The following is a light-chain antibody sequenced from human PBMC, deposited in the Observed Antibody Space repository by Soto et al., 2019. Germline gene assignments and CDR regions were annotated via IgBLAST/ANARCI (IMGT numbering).Light chain of an antibody. CDR3: SSYTSSNTFEV. CDR1: SRDVGGSNY. V-gene: IGLV2-14*01. Sequence: QSALIQPASVSGSPGQSITISCTGTSRDVGGSNYVSWYQHHPHRAPKLLIYEVSYRPSGVSSRFSGSKSGNTASLTISGLQAEDDADYYCSSYTSSNTFEVFGVGTKLTVL. J-gene: IGLJ2*01. CDR2: EVS.